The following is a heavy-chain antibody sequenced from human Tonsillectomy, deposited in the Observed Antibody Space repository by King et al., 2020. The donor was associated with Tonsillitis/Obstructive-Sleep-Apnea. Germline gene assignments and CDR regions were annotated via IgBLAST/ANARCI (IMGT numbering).Heavy chain of an antibody. J-gene: IGHJ4*02. CDR1: GFTFSSNG. Sequence: VQLVESGGGVVQPGRSLTLSCAASGFTFSSNGMYWVRQAPGKGLEWVAVLSYDGSNKYYADSVKGRFTISRDNSMNTLYLQMNSLRAEDTAVYYCAKGRVGTLYFFDYWGQGTLVTVSS. CDR2: LSYDGSNK. D-gene: IGHD1-1*01. CDR3: AKGRVGTLYFFDY. V-gene: IGHV3-30*18.